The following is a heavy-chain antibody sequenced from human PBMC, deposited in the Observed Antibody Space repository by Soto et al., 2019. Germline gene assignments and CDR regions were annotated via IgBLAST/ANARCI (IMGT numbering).Heavy chain of an antibody. J-gene: IGHJ6*02. Sequence: QVQLVPSGAEVKKPGASVKVSCEASEYTFIGFHLNWVRQAPGQGLEWMGWINPKSGYTKYAQKLQGRVTWTRDTAISTGYMELSRRESNDTAGYYCAKGLWPGGHWTGGSWDDGMDVWGQGTTVTVS. D-gene: IGHD2-15*01. CDR3: AKGLWPGGHWTGGSWDDGMDV. V-gene: IGHV1-2*02. CDR2: INPKSGYT. CDR1: EYTFIGFH.